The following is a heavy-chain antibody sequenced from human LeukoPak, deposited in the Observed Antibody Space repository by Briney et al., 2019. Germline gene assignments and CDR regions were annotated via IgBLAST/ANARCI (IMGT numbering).Heavy chain of an antibody. D-gene: IGHD1-1*01. CDR2: IYHSGNS. CDR3: ARVGTGTTFGGYYYYYMDV. J-gene: IGHJ6*03. CDR1: GGSFSGYY. V-gene: IGHV4-34*01. Sequence: SETLSLTCAVYGGSFSGYYWSWIRQPPGKGLEWIGSIYHSGNSYYNPFLKSRVTISVDTSKNQFSLKLSSVTAADTAVYYCARVGTGTTFGGYYYYYMDVWGKGTTVTVSS.